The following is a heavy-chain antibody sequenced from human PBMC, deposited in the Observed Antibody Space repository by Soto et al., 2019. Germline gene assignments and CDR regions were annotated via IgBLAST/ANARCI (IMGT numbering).Heavy chain of an antibody. Sequence: SETLSLTCSVSGASFTSAVYYCGWIRQLPGKGLEWIGYIQNSVSTIYSPSLKSRATISVDTSKNQFSLRLDSVTAADTAMYYCAMSRSGILDSWGQGTPVTVSS. CDR3: AMSRSGILDS. V-gene: IGHV4-31*03. D-gene: IGHD6-19*01. CDR2: IQNSVST. CDR1: GASFTSAVYY. J-gene: IGHJ5*01.